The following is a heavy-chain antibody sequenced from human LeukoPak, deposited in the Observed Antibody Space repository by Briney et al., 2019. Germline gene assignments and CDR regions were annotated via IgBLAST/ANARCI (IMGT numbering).Heavy chain of an antibody. CDR1: GFTFSSYS. CDR2: ISSSSSYI. CDR3: ARDIVVRGVIINPLDY. J-gene: IGHJ4*02. V-gene: IGHV3-21*01. D-gene: IGHD3-10*01. Sequence: GGSLRLSCAASGFTFSSYSMNWVRQAPGKGLEWVSSISSSSSYIYYADSVKGRFTISRDNAKNSLYLQMNSLRAEDTAVYYCARDIVVRGVIINPLDYWGQGTLVTVSS.